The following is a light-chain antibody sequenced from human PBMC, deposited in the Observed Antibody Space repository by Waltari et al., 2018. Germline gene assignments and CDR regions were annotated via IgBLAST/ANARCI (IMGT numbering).Light chain of an antibody. CDR1: QSVRSY. CDR2: DAS. Sequence: EILLTQSPVTLSVSPGERATLSCKASQSVRSYLAWYQQKPGQAPSLLIYDASNRASGIPARFSGSGSGTDFTLTISNVEPEDFAVYYCQQRHDWPLNFGGGTKV. CDR3: QQRHDWPLN. V-gene: IGKV3-11*01. J-gene: IGKJ4*01.